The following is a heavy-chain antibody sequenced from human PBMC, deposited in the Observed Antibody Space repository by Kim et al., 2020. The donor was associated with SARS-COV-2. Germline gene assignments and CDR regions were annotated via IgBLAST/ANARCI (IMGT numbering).Heavy chain of an antibody. J-gene: IGHJ5*02. CDR1: GHTFTSYG. Sequence: ASVKVSCKASGHTFTSYGISWVRQAPGQGLEWMGWISAYNGNTNYAQKLQGRVTMTTDTSTSTAYMELRSLRSDDTAVYYCARVALWFGELLENWFDPWGQGTLVTVSS. CDR2: ISAYNGNT. CDR3: ARVALWFGELLENWFDP. D-gene: IGHD3-10*01. V-gene: IGHV1-18*01.